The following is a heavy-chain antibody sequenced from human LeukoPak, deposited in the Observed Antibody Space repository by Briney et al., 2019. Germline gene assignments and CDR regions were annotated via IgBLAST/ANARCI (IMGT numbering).Heavy chain of an antibody. V-gene: IGHV4-34*01. CDR3: ARRRSKTGRYSSGWYDPDWYFDL. Sequence: SETLSLTCAVYGGSFRGYYWSWIRQPPGKGLKWIGEINHSGSTNYNPSLKSRVTISVDTSKNQFSLKLSSVTAADTAVYYCARRRSKTGRYSSGWYDPDWYFDLWGRGTLVTVSS. CDR2: INHSGST. J-gene: IGHJ2*01. D-gene: IGHD6-19*01. CDR1: GGSFRGYY.